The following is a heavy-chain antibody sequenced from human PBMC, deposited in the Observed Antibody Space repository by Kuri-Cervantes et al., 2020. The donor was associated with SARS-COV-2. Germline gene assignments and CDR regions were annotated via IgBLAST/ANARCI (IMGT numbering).Heavy chain of an antibody. CDR2: IYYSGST. CDR3: ARHVPDWLLNWFDP. V-gene: IGHV4-34*01. J-gene: IGHJ5*02. CDR1: GGSFSGYY. Sequence: SETLSLTCAVYGGSFSGYYWSWIRQPPGKGLEWIGSIYYSGSTYYNPSLKSRVTIPVDTSKNQFSLKLSSVTAADTAVYYCARHVPDWLLNWFDPWGQGTLVTVSS. D-gene: IGHD3-9*01.